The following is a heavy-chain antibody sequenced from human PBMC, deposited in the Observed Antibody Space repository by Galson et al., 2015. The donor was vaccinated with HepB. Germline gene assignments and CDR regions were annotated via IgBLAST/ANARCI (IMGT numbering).Heavy chain of an antibody. CDR3: ARDRSGGMDY. CDR2: ISYDGSNK. Sequence: SLRLSCAASGFTFSSYAMHWVRQAPGKGLEWVAVISYDGSNKYYADSVKGRFTISRDNSKNTLYLQMNSLRAEDTAVYYCARDRSGGMDYWGQGTLVTVSS. D-gene: IGHD2-15*01. J-gene: IGHJ4*02. V-gene: IGHV3-30-3*01. CDR1: GFTFSSYA.